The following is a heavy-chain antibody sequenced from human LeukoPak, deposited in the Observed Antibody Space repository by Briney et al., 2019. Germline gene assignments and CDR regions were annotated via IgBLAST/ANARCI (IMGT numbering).Heavy chain of an antibody. D-gene: IGHD6-19*01. J-gene: IGHJ3*02. CDR1: GFTFSDYY. CDR2: ISSSNSYT. V-gene: IGHV3-11*06. Sequence: GGSLRLSCAASGFTFSDYYMSWIRQAPGKGLEWVSYISSSNSYTNYPDSVKGRFTISRDNAKNSLYLQMNSLRTEDTAVYYCARPETQYSSGLDGFDIWGQGTMVTVSS. CDR3: ARPETQYSSGLDGFDI.